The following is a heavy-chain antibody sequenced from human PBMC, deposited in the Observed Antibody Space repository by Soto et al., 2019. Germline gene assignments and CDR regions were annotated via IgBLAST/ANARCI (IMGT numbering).Heavy chain of an antibody. J-gene: IGHJ5*01. Sequence: GGSLSLSCAASTLTVSLYGIRWVRQAPGKGLDWVAFISNDGGTQYYADSVKGRFSISRDNSMNTVDLHMNSQRAEDTAIYYCARDIWSGNYKWFDSWGQGTLVTVSS. CDR2: ISNDGGTQ. V-gene: IGHV3-30*03. CDR3: ARDIWSGNYKWFDS. D-gene: IGHD3-3*01. CDR1: TLTVSLYG.